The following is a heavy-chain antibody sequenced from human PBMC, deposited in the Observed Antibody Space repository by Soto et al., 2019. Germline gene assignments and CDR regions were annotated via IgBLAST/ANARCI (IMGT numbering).Heavy chain of an antibody. CDR1: GFTFSSYS. V-gene: IGHV3-23*01. CDR2: ISGSGGSI. D-gene: IGHD3-3*01. CDR3: AKTLRFSEWAYYMDV. Sequence: PGGSLRLSCAASGFTFSSYSMNWVRQAPGKGLEWVSSISGSGGSIDYADSVKGRFTISRDNSKNTLYPQMNSLRAEDTAVYYCAKTLRFSEWAYYMDVWGKGTTVTVSS. J-gene: IGHJ6*03.